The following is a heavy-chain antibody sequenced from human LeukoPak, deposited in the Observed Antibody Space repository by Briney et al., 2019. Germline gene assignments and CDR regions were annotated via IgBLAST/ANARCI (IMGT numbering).Heavy chain of an antibody. CDR1: GDIVSSNSAA. Sequence: SQTLSLTCAISGDIVSSNSAAWNWIRQSPSRGLEWLARTYYRSKWYNDYAVSVKGRITINPDTPKNQFSLQLNSVTPEDTAVYYRARRGPAGSSSSGMEVWGQGTTVTVSS. D-gene: IGHD6-6*01. V-gene: IGHV6-1*01. CDR2: TYYRSKWYN. CDR3: ARRGPAGSSSSGMEV. J-gene: IGHJ6*02.